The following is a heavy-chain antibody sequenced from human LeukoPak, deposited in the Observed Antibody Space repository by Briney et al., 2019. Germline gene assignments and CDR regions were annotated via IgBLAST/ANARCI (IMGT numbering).Heavy chain of an antibody. J-gene: IGHJ4*02. CDR3: ATMTTVTMYSYYFDS. Sequence: SETLSLTCTVSGDSIDDSYWSWIRQSPGKGLEWIGYISYSGSTNYNPSLKSRVTISFDTSKNQFSLRLTSVTAADTAVYSCATMTTVTMYSYYFDSWGRGTLVTVSS. CDR2: ISYSGST. CDR1: GDSIDDSY. V-gene: IGHV4-59*01. D-gene: IGHD4-11*01.